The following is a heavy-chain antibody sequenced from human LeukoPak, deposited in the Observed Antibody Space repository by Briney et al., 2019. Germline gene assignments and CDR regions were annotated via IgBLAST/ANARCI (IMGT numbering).Heavy chain of an antibody. Sequence: GGSLRLSCAASGFTFSSYGMHWVRQAPGKGLEWVAFIRYDGSNKYYADSVKGRFTISRDNSKNTLYLQMNSLRAEDTAVYYCARILSSAWGELGYWGQGTLVTVSS. D-gene: IGHD6-19*01. CDR2: IRYDGSNK. J-gene: IGHJ4*02. CDR3: ARILSSAWGELGY. CDR1: GFTFSSYG. V-gene: IGHV3-30*02.